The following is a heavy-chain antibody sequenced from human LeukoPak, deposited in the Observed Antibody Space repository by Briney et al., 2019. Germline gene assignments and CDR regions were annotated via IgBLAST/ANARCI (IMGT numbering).Heavy chain of an antibody. CDR2: IRSDGSNK. CDR1: GFSFSSYG. D-gene: IGHD1-26*01. Sequence: GGSLRLSCAGSGFSFSSYGMHWVRQAPGKGLEWMAFIRSDGSNKYYADSVKGRFTISRDNAKNSLYLQMNSLRAEDTAVYYCARGEFDYWGQGTLVTVSS. CDR3: ARGEFDY. J-gene: IGHJ4*02. V-gene: IGHV3-30*02.